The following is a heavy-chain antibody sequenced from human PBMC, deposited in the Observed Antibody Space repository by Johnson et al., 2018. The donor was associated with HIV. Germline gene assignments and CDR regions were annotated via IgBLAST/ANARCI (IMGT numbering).Heavy chain of an antibody. V-gene: IGHV3-33*06. CDR1: GFTFSSYG. CDR2: IWYDGSNK. J-gene: IGHJ3*02. Sequence: QVQLVESGGGVVQPGGSLRLSCVASGFTFSSYGMHWVRQAPGKGLEWVAVIWYDGSNKYYADSVKGRFTISRDNSKNTLYLQMNSLRAEDTAVYYLAKGEWGAGTDAFDIWGQGTMVTVSS. D-gene: IGHD3-16*01. CDR3: AKGEWGAGTDAFDI.